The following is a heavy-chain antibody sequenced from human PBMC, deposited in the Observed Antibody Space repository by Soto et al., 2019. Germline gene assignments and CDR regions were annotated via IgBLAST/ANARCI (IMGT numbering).Heavy chain of an antibody. V-gene: IGHV4-59*01. CDR2: IYYSGST. J-gene: IGHJ5*02. Sequence: LSLTCTVSGGSISSYYWSWIRQPPGKGLEWIGYIYYSGSTNYNPSLKSRVTISVDTSKNQFSLKLSSVTAADTAVYYCARASDYLSTNPFAPWGQGTLVTVSS. CDR1: GGSISSYY. D-gene: IGHD3-10*01. CDR3: ARASDYLSTNPFAP.